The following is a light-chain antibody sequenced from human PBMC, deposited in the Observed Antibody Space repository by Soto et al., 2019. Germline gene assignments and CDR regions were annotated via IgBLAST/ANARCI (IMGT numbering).Light chain of an antibody. Sequence: EIVMTQSPATLPVSPGERVTLSCRASQSVRTNLAWYQQKPGQVPRLLIYGASTRATGIAARFSGSGSGTEFTLTISSLQSEDFAVYYCQQYNNWPRTFGQGTKVEIK. CDR2: GAS. V-gene: IGKV3-15*01. CDR3: QQYNNWPRT. J-gene: IGKJ1*01. CDR1: QSVRTN.